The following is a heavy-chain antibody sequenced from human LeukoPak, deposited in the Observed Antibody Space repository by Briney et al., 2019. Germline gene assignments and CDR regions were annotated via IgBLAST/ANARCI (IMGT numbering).Heavy chain of an antibody. D-gene: IGHD3-10*01. CDR3: ARDISGSYDC. Sequence: ASVKVSCKASGYTFTGYYTHWVRQAPGQGLEWMGLINPNSRSTNYAKTFQGRVTITRDNAINTAYMELSRMRSDDTAVYYCARDISGSYDCWGQGTLVTVSS. V-gene: IGHV1-2*02. CDR2: INPNSRST. CDR1: GYTFTGYY. J-gene: IGHJ4*02.